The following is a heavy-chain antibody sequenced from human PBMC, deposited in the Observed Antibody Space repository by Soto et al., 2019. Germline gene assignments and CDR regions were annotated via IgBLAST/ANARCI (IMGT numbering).Heavy chain of an antibody. CDR1: GGSISSGGYY. CDR2: IYYSGST. V-gene: IGHV4-31*03. D-gene: IGHD3-22*01. J-gene: IGHJ5*02. CDR3: SRIAYYSESSSFVP. Sequence: SETPSLTCTVSGGSISSGGYYWSWIRQHPGKGLEWIGYIYYSGSTYYNPSLKSRVTISVDTSKNQFSLKLRSVTAADTAVYYCSRIAYYSESSSFVPWGKGTLVTI.